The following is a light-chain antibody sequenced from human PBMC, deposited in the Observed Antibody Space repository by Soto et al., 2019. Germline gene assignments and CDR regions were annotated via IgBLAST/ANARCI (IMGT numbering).Light chain of an antibody. CDR2: GVY. V-gene: IGKV3-20*01. Sequence: EIVLTQSPGTLSLSPGERATLSCRASQSVSSSYLAWYQQKPGQAPRLRIYGVYSRATGIPDRFSGSGSGTDFTLTISRLEPEDFAVYYCQHYVNSPPITCGQGTRLEIK. CDR1: QSVSSSY. CDR3: QHYVNSPPIT. J-gene: IGKJ5*01.